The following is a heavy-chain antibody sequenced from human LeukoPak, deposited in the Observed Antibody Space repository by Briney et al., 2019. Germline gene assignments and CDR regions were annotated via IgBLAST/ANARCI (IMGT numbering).Heavy chain of an antibody. CDR1: GGSLSSGGYS. J-gene: IGHJ4*02. V-gene: IGHV4-30-2*01. CDR3: ARAPHYDSSGPFDY. Sequence: SQTLSLTCAVSGGSLSSGGYSWSWIRQPPGKGLEWIGYIYHSGSTYYNPSLKSRATISVDRSKNQFSLKLSSVTAADTAVYYCARAPHYDSSGPFDYWGQGTLVTVSS. CDR2: IYHSGST. D-gene: IGHD3-22*01.